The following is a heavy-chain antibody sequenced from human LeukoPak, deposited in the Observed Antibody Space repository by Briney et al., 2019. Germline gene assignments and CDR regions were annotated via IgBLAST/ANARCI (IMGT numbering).Heavy chain of an antibody. CDR3: ARDPFLRDYYYYGMDV. CDR1: GFTFSSYW. Sequence: GGSLRLSCAASGFTFSSYWMSWVRQAPGKGLEWVANIKQDGSEKYYVDSVKGRFTISRDNAKNSLYLQMNSLRAEDTAVYYCARDPFLRDYYYYGMDVWGQGTTVTVPS. V-gene: IGHV3-7*04. CDR2: IKQDGSEK. J-gene: IGHJ6*02.